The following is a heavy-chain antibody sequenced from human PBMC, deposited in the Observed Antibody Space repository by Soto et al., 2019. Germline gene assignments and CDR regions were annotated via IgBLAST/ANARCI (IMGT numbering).Heavy chain of an antibody. J-gene: IGHJ6*02. Sequence: QVQLVESGGGVVQPGRSLRLSCAASGFTFSSYGIHWVRQAPGKGLEWVAVIWYDGSNKYYADSVKGRFTISRDNSKNTLYLQMNSLRAEDTAVYYCAREYSGWYSGYYYYGMDVWGQGTTVTVSS. CDR2: IWYDGSNK. D-gene: IGHD6-19*01. CDR3: AREYSGWYSGYYYYGMDV. V-gene: IGHV3-33*01. CDR1: GFTFSSYG.